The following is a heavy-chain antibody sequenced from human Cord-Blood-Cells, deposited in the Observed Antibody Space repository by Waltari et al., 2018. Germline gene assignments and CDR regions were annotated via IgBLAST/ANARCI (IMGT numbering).Heavy chain of an antibody. J-gene: IGHJ4*02. CDR2: IIPIFDTA. CDR1: GGTFSRHV. V-gene: IGHV1-69*01. CDR3: ARGYCSGGSCYFDY. Sequence: QVQLVQSGAEVKKPGSSVMGSCKAFGGTFSRHVLHWARKAPGQGLEWMGGIIPIFDTANYAQKFQGRVTITADESTSTAYMELSSLRSEDTAVYYCARGYCSGGSCYFDYWGQGTLVTVSS. D-gene: IGHD2-15*01.